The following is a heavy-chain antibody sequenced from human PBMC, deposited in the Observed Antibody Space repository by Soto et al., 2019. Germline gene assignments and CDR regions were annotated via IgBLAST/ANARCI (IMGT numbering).Heavy chain of an antibody. J-gene: IGHJ4*02. D-gene: IGHD1-26*01. CDR2: ISAYNGNT. CDR1: GYTFTSYG. Sequence: QVHLVQSGAEVKKPGASVKVSCKASGYTFTSYGISWVRQAPGQGLEWMGWISAYNGNTHYVQKLQGRVTMTTDTSTSTPYMELRSLRSDDTAVYYCARDRGSYALDYWGQGTLVTVSS. V-gene: IGHV1-18*01. CDR3: ARDRGSYALDY.